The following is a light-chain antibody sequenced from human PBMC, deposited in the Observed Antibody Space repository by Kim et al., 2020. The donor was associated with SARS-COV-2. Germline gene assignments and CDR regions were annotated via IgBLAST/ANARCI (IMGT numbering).Light chain of an antibody. J-gene: IGLJ2*01. CDR2: GKN. V-gene: IGLV3-19*01. CDR3: NSRDSNDNVV. CDR1: SLRSYY. Sequence: VARRQTVSNTCQGDSLRSYYASWYQQKPERAPNLVSYGKNNRPSEIPDRFSGSSSGNTASLTITGTQAGDEADYYCNSRDSNDNVVFGGGTQLTVL.